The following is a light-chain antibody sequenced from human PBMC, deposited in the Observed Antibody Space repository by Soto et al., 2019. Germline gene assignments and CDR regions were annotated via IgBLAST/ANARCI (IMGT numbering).Light chain of an antibody. Sequence: QSALTQPPSASGSPGQSVTISCTGTSSDVGGYDYVSWYQQHPGKAPKLIIFEVNKWPSGVPDRFSGSKSGNTASLTVSGLQAEDEADYYCQSYDSSLRGVFGGGTKLTVL. J-gene: IGLJ3*02. CDR3: QSYDSSLRGV. CDR2: EVN. V-gene: IGLV2-8*01. CDR1: SSDVGGYDY.